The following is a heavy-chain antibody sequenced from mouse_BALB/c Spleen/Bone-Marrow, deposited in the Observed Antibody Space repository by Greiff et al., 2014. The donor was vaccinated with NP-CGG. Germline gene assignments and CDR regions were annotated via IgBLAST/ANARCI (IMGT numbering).Heavy chain of an antibody. Sequence: QVQLQQSGAELVKPGASVKLSCKASGYTVTSYYMYWVKQRPGQGLEWIGGINPSNGGTNFNEKFKSKATLTVDKSSSAAYMQLGSLTSEDSAVYYCTRYTYGDYPYYYAMDYWGQGTSVTVSS. CDR1: GYTVTSYY. CDR2: INPSNGGT. D-gene: IGHD2-13*01. CDR3: TRYTYGDYPYYYAMDY. J-gene: IGHJ4*01. V-gene: IGHV1S81*02.